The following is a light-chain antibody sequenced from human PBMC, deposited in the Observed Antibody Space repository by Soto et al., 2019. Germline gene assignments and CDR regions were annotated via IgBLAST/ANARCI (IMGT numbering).Light chain of an antibody. CDR1: SCNVGAGHV. CDR3: QSYDNTLSASV. Sequence: QSVLTQPPSVSGAPGQRVTISCTGSSCNVGAGHVVPWYQQFPGRAPNLLIYGSSNRPSGVPDRFSGSKSGNSASLAITGLQAEDEADYYCQSYDNTLSASVFGGGTKVTVL. J-gene: IGLJ2*01. CDR2: GSS. V-gene: IGLV1-40*01.